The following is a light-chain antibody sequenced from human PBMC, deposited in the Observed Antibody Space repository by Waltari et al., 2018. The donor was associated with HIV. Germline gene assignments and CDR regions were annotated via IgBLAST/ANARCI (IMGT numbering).Light chain of an antibody. J-gene: IGKJ5*01. Sequence: ERVMTQSPATLPVSPGERVTLSCRASQSVSSNFAWYQQKPGQAPRLLIYGASTRATGIPSRFSGGGSGTEFTLTISSLQSKDFAVYYCQQYNNWPPITFGQGTRLEIK. CDR2: GAS. V-gene: IGKV3-15*01. CDR3: QQYNNWPPIT. CDR1: QSVSSN.